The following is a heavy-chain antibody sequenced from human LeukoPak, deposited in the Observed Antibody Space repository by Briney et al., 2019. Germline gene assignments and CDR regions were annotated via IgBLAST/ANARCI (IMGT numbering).Heavy chain of an antibody. V-gene: IGHV1-2*02. CDR2: INPNSGGT. CDR1: GYSFTDYY. Sequence: ASVKVSCKASGYSFTDYYMYWVRQAPGQGLECMGWINPNSGGTNYVQKFQGRVTMTRDTSISTAYMELSRLRSDDTAVYYCARVARDYCSSTSCWHDPWGQGTLVTVSS. J-gene: IGHJ5*02. CDR3: ARVARDYCSSTSCWHDP. D-gene: IGHD2-2*01.